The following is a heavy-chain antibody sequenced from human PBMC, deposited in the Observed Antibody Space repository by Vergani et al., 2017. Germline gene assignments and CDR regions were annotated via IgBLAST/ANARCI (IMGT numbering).Heavy chain of an antibody. Sequence: EVMLVQSGAEVKKPGESLKISCKYSESSFISNEIAWVRQMSGKGLQWMGNINPIDSKIAYSPSFQGQAIMSLDKSLSTAYLQWSSLKASDTATYYCAKTHDXSSLYSSYNWFDPWGQGTQVTVSS. CDR1: ESSFISNE. D-gene: IGHD3-3*01. CDR3: AKTHDXSSLYSSYNWFDP. V-gene: IGHV5-51*03. J-gene: IGHJ5*02. CDR2: INPIDSKI.